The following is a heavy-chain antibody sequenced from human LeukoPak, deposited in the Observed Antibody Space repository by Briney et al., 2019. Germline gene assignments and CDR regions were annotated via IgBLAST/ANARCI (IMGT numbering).Heavy chain of an antibody. D-gene: IGHD3-9*01. J-gene: IGHJ3*02. CDR2: IYYSGST. CDR1: GGSISSYY. V-gene: IGHV4-59*01. Sequence: PSETLSLTCTVSGGSISSYYWSWIRQPPGKGLEWIGYIYYSGSTNYNPSLKSRVTISVDTSKNQFSLKLSSVTAADTAVYYCARVAPGRYFDVDAFDTWGQGTMVTVSS. CDR3: ARVAPGRYFDVDAFDT.